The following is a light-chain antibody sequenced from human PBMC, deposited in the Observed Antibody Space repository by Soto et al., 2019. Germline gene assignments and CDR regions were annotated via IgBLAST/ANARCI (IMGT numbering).Light chain of an antibody. CDR1: QSVRNF. J-gene: IGKJ2*02. CDR2: EAS. CDR3: QQRTNWPRGT. Sequence: EVVLTQSPATLSLSPGERATLSCRASQSVRNFLAWYQQKPGQAPRLLIYEASNRAAGIPARFSGSGSGTDFTLTISSLEPEDFGVYYCQQRTNWPRGTFGQGTNREI. V-gene: IGKV3-11*01.